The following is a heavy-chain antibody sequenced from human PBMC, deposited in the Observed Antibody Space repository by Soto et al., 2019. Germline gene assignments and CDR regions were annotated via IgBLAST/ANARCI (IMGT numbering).Heavy chain of an antibody. V-gene: IGHV3-7*05. CDR1: GFTISTYW. D-gene: IGHD6-19*01. CDR2: INQGGSEN. Sequence: EVQLVESGGGLVQPGGSLRLSCGVSGFTISTYWMSWVRRTPGKGLEWVGNINQGGSENFYAGSVRGRFSISRDNARNTVYMQMKSLRAAATAVYGCARDSGNGYHGQDTWGMDVWGQGTTVTVS. J-gene: IGHJ6*02. CDR3: ARDSGNGYHGQDTWGMDV.